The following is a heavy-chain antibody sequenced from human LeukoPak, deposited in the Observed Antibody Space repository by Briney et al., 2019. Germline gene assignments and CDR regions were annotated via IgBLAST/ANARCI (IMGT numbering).Heavy chain of an antibody. CDR2: IIPIFGTA. CDR3: ARETLVATSGTYYVDH. J-gene: IGHJ4*02. V-gene: IGHV1-69*13. D-gene: IGHD5-12*01. CDR1: GGTFSSYA. Sequence: GASVKVSCKASGGTFSSYAISWVRQAPGQGLEWMGGIIPIFGTANYAQKFQGRVTITADESTSTAYMELSSLRSEDTAVYYCARETLVATSGTYYVDHWGQGTLVTVSS.